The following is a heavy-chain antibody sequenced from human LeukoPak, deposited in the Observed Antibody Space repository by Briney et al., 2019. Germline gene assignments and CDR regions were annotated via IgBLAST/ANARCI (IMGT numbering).Heavy chain of an antibody. CDR2: ISGSGGST. CDR3: AKSPYDFWSGYYSHYYYYYMDV. CDR1: GFTFSSYA. V-gene: IGHV3-23*01. D-gene: IGHD3-3*01. J-gene: IGHJ6*03. Sequence: GGSLRLSCAASGFTFSSYAMSWVRQAPGKGLEWVSAISGSGGSTYYADSVKGRFTISRDNSKNTLYLQMNSLRAEDTAVYYCAKSPYDFWSGYYSHYYYYYMDVWAKGPRSPSP.